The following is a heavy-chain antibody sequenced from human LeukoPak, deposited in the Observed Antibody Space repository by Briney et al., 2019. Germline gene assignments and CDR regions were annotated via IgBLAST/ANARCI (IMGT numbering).Heavy chain of an antibody. CDR3: AVRGLTGATNFDY. D-gene: IGHD3-10*01. CDR2: IYPGDSDT. CDR1: GYSFTSYW. J-gene: IGHJ4*02. V-gene: IGHV5-51*01. Sequence: GESLKISCKGSGYSFTSYWIGWVRQMPGKGLEWMGIIYPGDSDTRYSPSFQGQVTISADKSISTIYLQWSSLQASDTAMYYCAVRGLTGATNFDYWGQGTLVTVSS.